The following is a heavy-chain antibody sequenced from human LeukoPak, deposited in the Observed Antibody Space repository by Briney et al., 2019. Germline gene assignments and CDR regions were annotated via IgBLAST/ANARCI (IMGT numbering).Heavy chain of an antibody. CDR1: GYTFTSYG. V-gene: IGHV1-69*13. J-gene: IGHJ6*03. Sequence: GASVKVSCKASGYTFTSYGISWVRQAPGQGLEWMGGIIPIFGTANYAQKFQGRVTITADESTSTAYMELSSLRSEDTAVYYCARDSGRYTSYYYYMDVWGKGTTVTVSS. CDR2: IIPIFGTA. CDR3: ARDSGRYTSYYYYMDV. D-gene: IGHD2-2*02.